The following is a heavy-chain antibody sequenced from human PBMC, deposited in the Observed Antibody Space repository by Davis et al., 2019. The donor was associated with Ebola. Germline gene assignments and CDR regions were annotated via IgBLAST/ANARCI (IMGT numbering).Heavy chain of an antibody. CDR3: ARTRDQYYDSTGYWDY. CDR2: ISTYTGNA. D-gene: IGHD3-22*01. J-gene: IGHJ4*02. Sequence: ASVKVSCKASGYTFTSYGISWVRQAPGQGLEWLGWISTYTGNAHYAQKLQGRVTMTTDTTTSTAYMELRSLRSDDTAVYYCARTRDQYYDSTGYWDYWGQGTLVTVSS. CDR1: GYTFTSYG. V-gene: IGHV1-18*01.